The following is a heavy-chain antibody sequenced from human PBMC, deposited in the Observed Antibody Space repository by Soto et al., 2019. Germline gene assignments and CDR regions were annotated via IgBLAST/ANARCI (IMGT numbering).Heavy chain of an antibody. CDR2: INPNSGGT. D-gene: IGHD3-10*01. V-gene: IGHV1-2*04. CDR1: GYTFTCYY. CDR3: ARDRAGVDELLWFGEPHYYMDV. J-gene: IGHJ6*03. Sequence: ASVKVSCKASGYTFTCYYMHGVRQAPGQGLEWMGWINPNSGGTNYAQKFQGWVTMTRDTSISTAYMELSRLRSDDTAVYYCARDRAGVDELLWFGEPHYYMDVWGKGTTVTVSS.